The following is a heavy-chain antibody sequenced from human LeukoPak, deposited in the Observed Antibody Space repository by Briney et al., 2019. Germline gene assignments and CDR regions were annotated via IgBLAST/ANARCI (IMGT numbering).Heavy chain of an antibody. V-gene: IGHV1-2*02. D-gene: IGHD3-16*02. Sequence: GASVKVSCKASGYTFTGYYMHWVRQAPGQGLEWMGWINPNSGGTNYAQKFQDRVTMTRDTSISTAYMELSRLRSDDTAVYYCARGYDYVWGSYRFDYWGQGTLVTVSS. J-gene: IGHJ4*02. CDR2: INPNSGGT. CDR1: GYTFTGYY. CDR3: ARGYDYVWGSYRFDY.